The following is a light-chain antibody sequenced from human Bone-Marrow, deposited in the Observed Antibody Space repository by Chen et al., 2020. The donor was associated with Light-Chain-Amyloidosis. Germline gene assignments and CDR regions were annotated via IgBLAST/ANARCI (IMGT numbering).Light chain of an antibody. CDR1: QSIGNN. Sequence: EIVLTQSPATLSVSPGDTATLSCRARQSIGNNLAWYQQKPGQAPRLLIYGASTRVSGIPARFSGGGSGTEFTLTISSLQSEDCAVYYCKHYNGLLPWAFGQGTKVEIK. V-gene: IGKV3-15*01. CDR3: KHYNGLLPWA. CDR2: GAS. J-gene: IGKJ1*01.